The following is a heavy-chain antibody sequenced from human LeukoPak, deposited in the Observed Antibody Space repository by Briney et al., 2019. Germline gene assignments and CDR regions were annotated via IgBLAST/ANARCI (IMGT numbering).Heavy chain of an antibody. V-gene: IGHV3-48*02. CDR3: VLGSPFDY. Sequence: GGSLRLSCAASGCTFSSYSMNWVRQAPGKGLEWVSYISSSSRSIYNADSVKGRFTISRDNANNSLSLQMNSLRDEDTAVYYCVLGSPFDYWGQGTLVTVSS. J-gene: IGHJ4*02. D-gene: IGHD3-10*01. CDR2: ISSSSRSI. CDR1: GCTFSSYS.